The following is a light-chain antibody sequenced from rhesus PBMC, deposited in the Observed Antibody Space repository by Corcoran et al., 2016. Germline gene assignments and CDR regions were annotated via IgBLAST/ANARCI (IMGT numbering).Light chain of an antibody. J-gene: IGKJ1*01. CDR3: QQHNSYPPT. CDR2: AAS. Sequence: DIQMTQSPSSLSASVGDRVTITCQASQGISSWLAWYQQNPGKAPKLLIYAASSLQLGVPSRFSDSGYGTDFTLTISSLQPEDFATYYCQQHNSYPPTFDQGTKVEIK. CDR1: QGISSW. V-gene: IGKV1-33*02.